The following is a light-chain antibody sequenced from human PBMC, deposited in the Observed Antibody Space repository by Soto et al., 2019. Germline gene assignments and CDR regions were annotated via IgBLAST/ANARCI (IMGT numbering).Light chain of an antibody. CDR3: ISYTSSSSFFV. CDR1: INDVGGYTF. J-gene: IGLJ1*01. CDR2: DVS. V-gene: IGLV2-14*01. Sequence: QSVLTQPASVSGSPGQSITISCTGTINDVGGYTFVSWYQQHPNKAPKLLISDVSNRPSGVSNRFSGSKSGNTASLTISVLQAEDEADYYCISYTSSSSFFVFGSGTKVTVL.